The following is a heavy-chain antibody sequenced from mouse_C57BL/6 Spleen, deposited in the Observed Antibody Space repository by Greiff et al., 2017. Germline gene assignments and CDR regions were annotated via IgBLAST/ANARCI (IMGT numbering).Heavy chain of an antibody. CDR2: IWSGGST. V-gene: IGHV2-2*01. Sequence: QVQLQQSGPGLVQPSQSLSITCTVSGFSLTSYGVHWVRQSPGKGLEWLGVIWSGGSTDYNAAFISRLSISKDNSKSQVFFKMNSLQADDTAIYYCARNPYYYGRSRYYAMDYWGQGTSVTVSS. CDR1: GFSLTSYG. CDR3: ARNPYYYGRSRYYAMDY. D-gene: IGHD1-1*01. J-gene: IGHJ4*01.